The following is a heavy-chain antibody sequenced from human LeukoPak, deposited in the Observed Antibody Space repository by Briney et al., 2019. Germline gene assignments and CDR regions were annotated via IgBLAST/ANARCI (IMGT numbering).Heavy chain of an antibody. CDR2: IHYSGST. Sequence: SETLSLTCTVSAGSISTYYWHWIRQPPGKGLEWIGYIHYSGSTNYNPSLKSRVTTSVDTSRHQFSLRLSSVTAADTAVYYCAREYVSGIFENWGQGTLVTVSS. CDR3: AREYVSGIFEN. J-gene: IGHJ4*02. D-gene: IGHD3-10*01. V-gene: IGHV4-59*01. CDR1: AGSISTYY.